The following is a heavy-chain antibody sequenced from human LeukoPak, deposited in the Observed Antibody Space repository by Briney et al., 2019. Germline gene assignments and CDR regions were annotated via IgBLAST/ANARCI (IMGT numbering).Heavy chain of an antibody. J-gene: IGHJ4*02. CDR3: ARDRGSSPDYFDY. D-gene: IGHD6-6*01. CDR1: GGSISSGDYY. CDR2: IYYSGIT. Sequence: SETLSLTCTVSGGSISSGDYYWSWIRQPPGKGLEWIGYIYYSGITHYYPSLKSRVTISLDTSKNQFSLKLSSVTAADTAVYYCARDRGSSPDYFDYWGQGTLVTVSS. V-gene: IGHV4-61*08.